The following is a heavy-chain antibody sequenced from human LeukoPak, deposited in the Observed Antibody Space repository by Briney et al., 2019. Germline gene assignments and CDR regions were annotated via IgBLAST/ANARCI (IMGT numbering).Heavy chain of an antibody. CDR1: GVSISTYY. CDR2: IYYSGST. CDR3: ARVGYDFWSGYYSYFDY. J-gene: IGHJ4*02. V-gene: IGHV4-59*01. Sequence: SETLSLTCTVSGVSISTYYWTWIRQTPGKGLEWIGYIYYSGSTNYNPSLKSRVTISVDTSKNQFSLKLSSVTAADTAVYYCARVGYDFWSGYYSYFDYWGQGTLVTVSS. D-gene: IGHD3-3*01.